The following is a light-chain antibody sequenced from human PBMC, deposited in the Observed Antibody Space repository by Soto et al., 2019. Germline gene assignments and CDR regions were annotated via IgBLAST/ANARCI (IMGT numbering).Light chain of an antibody. V-gene: IGKV3-11*01. CDR2: DAS. CDR1: QRVSSY. Sequence: EIVLPQSPATLSLSPGERATLSCRASQRVSSYLLWYQQKPGQTPRLLIYDASNRATGILARFSGSGSETDFTFTISRLEPEDFAVYYCQQYGSSGTSGQGTTV. J-gene: IGKJ1*01. CDR3: QQYGSSGT.